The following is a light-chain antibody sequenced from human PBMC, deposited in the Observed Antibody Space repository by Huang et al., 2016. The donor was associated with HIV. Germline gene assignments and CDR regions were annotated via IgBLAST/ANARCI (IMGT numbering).Light chain of an antibody. Sequence: EIVMTQSPATLSVSPGERATLSCRASQRVNNNLAWYQQKPGQAPRLLIYGASTRATAVAARFSGSGSGTEFTLTISGLQSEDSAVYYCQQYHNWPPFTFGQGTKLEIK. CDR3: QQYHNWPPFT. CDR1: QRVNNN. J-gene: IGKJ2*01. V-gene: IGKV3-15*01. CDR2: GAS.